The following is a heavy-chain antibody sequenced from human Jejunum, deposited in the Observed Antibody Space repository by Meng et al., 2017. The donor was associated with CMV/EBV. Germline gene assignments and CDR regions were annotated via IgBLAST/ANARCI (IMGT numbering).Heavy chain of an antibody. D-gene: IGHD1-1*01. Sequence: GFTIDMYEMNGVRKAPGRGLGGVSLITSDGKTKYYAHSVEGRFTISRDNEQNSLLLQMRNLRAEETAVYYCVRHLLNRYNNMDYWGQGTLVTVSS. J-gene: IGHJ4*02. CDR3: VRHLLNRYNNMDY. CDR2: ITSDGKTK. CDR1: GFTIDMYE. V-gene: IGHV3-48*03.